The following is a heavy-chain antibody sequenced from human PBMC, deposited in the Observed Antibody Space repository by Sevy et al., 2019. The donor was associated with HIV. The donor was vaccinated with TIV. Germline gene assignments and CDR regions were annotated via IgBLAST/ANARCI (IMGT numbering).Heavy chain of an antibody. D-gene: IGHD3-22*01. CDR1: GYIFTELS. Sequence: ASVKVSCKVSGYIFTELSMHWVRQAPGKGLEWMEGFDPEDGETIYSQKFQGRVTMTEDTSTDTAYMDLSSLRSEDTAVYYCATDSGLLKGRYYDSSGYYLHYWGQGTLVTVSS. V-gene: IGHV1-24*01. CDR2: FDPEDGET. CDR3: ATDSGLLKGRYYDSSGYYLHY. J-gene: IGHJ4*02.